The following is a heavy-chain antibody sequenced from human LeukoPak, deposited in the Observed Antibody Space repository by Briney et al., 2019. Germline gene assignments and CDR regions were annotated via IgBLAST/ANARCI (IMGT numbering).Heavy chain of an antibody. CDR1: GVFISSSENY. D-gene: IGHD6-13*01. CDR3: ARSGIAAAGTGIDY. Sequence: SETLSLTCTVSGVFISSSENYWGWIRQPPGKGLEWIGSIHYSGTTYYNPSLKSRVSISVDTSKNQFSLKLSSVTAADTAVYYCARSGIAAAGTGIDYWGQGTLVTISS. V-gene: IGHV4-39*01. CDR2: IHYSGTT. J-gene: IGHJ4*02.